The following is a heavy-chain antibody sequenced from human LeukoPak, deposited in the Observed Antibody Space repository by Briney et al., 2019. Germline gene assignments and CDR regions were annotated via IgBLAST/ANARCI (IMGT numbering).Heavy chain of an antibody. CDR1: GFTVSSNY. Sequence: PGGSLRLSCAASGFTVSSNYMSWVRQAPGKGLGWVSVIYSGGSTYYADSVKGRFTISRDNSKNTLYLQMNSLRAEDTAVYYCARDWGYYYDSSGYADAFDIWGQGTMVTVSS. CDR2: IYSGGST. V-gene: IGHV3-53*01. CDR3: ARDWGYYYDSSGYADAFDI. D-gene: IGHD3-22*01. J-gene: IGHJ3*02.